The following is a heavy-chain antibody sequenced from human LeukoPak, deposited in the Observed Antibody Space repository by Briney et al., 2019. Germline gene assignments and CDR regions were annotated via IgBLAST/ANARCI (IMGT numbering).Heavy chain of an antibody. V-gene: IGHV1-24*01. Sequence: ASVSVSCKVSGYTLSELSMNWVRQAPGKGLEGMGGFDPADGATLYAQKFQGRVTMTEPTSTDTAYMEPSSLRSEDTAVYYCATANRELLDYWGQGTLVTVSS. CDR1: GYTLSELS. CDR3: ATANRELLDY. CDR2: FDPADGAT. D-gene: IGHD1-26*01. J-gene: IGHJ4*02.